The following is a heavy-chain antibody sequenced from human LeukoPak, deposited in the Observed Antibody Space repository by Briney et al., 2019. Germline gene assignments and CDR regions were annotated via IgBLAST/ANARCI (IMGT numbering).Heavy chain of an antibody. V-gene: IGHV1-46*01. CDR2: INPSGGSP. J-gene: IGHJ5*02. CDR1: GYTFTTYY. D-gene: IGHD3-10*01. CDR3: ARVPRRGDRFDP. Sequence: GASVKVSCKASGYTFTTYYMHWVRQAPGQGLEWMAIINPSGGSPSYAQKFQGRVTMTRDTSISTAYMELSSLRSEDTAVYYCARVPRRGDRFDPWGQGTLVTVSS.